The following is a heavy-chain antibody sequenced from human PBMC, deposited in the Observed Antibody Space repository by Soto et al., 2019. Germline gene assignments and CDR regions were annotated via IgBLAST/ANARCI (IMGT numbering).Heavy chain of an antibody. CDR2: IKSKTDGGTT. D-gene: IGHD6-6*01. V-gene: IGHV3-15*07. CDR3: TTDPYSSSLWDYYYGMDV. CDR1: GFTFSNAW. Sequence: GGSLRLSCAASGFTFSNAWMNWVRQAPGKGLEWVGRIKSKTDGGTTDYAAPVKGRFTISRDDSKNTLYLQMNSLKTEDTVVYYCTTDPYSSSLWDYYYGMDVWGQGTTVTVSS. J-gene: IGHJ6*02.